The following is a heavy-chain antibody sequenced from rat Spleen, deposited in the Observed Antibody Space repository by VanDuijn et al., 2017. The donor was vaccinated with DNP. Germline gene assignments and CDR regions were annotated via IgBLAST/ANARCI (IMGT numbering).Heavy chain of an antibody. CDR2: IRYAGDNK. V-gene: IGHV5-22*01. CDR3: ARWSSSHWYFDF. CDR1: GFTFNDFY. J-gene: IGHJ1*01. D-gene: IGHD1-2*01. Sequence: EVQLVESGGGLVQPGGSLKLSCVASGFTFNDFYMAWVGQTPQKGLEWVASIRYAGDNKEYGDSVKGRFTISRDNAKSILYLQMNSLRSEDMATYYCARWSSSHWYFDFWGPGTMVTVSS.